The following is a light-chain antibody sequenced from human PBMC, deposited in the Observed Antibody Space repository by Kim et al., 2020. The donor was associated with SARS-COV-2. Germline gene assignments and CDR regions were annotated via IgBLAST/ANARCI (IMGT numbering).Light chain of an antibody. CDR3: QQTYSIPT. V-gene: IGKV1-39*01. CDR2: GAS. Sequence: DIQMTQSPLSLSASVGDTVTITCRASQTVGSHLNWFQQKPGKVPKLLIFGASNLQRGAPSRFSASGSGTDFTLTISSLQPEDFVTYYCQQTYSIPTFSPGTKVDIK. CDR1: QTVGSH. J-gene: IGKJ1*01.